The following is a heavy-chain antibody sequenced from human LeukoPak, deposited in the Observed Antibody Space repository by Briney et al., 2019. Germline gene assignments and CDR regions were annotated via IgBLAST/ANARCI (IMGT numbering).Heavy chain of an antibody. Sequence: QPGGSLRLSCAASGFTFSSYAMSWVRQAPVKGLKWVSAISGSGGSTYYADSVKGRFAISRDNSKNTLYLQMNSLRAEDTAVFYQAKDGIRYFDWLLSTYWGQGTLVTVSS. CDR2: ISGSGGST. D-gene: IGHD3-9*01. V-gene: IGHV3-23*01. CDR1: GFTFSSYA. CDR3: AKDGIRYFDWLLSTY. J-gene: IGHJ4*02.